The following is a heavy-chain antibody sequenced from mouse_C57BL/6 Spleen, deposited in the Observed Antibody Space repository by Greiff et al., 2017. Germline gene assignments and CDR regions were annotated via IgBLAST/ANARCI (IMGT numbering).Heavy chain of an antibody. CDR1: GFNIKDYY. CDR2: IDPEDGDT. V-gene: IGHV14-1*01. Sequence: VQLQQSGAELVRPGASVKLSCTASGFNIKDYYMHWVKQRPEQGLEWIGRIDPEDGDTEYAPKFQGKATMTADTSSNTAYLQRSSLTSEDTAVYYCTTPYYGSSYEGFAYWGQGTLVTVSA. D-gene: IGHD1-1*01. CDR3: TTPYYGSSYEGFAY. J-gene: IGHJ3*01.